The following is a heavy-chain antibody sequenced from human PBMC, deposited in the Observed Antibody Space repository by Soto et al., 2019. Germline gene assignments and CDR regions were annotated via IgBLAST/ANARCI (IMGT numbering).Heavy chain of an antibody. J-gene: IGHJ4*02. V-gene: IGHV1-18*01. Sequence: GASVKVSCKASGYTFTSYGISWVRQAPGQGLEWMGWISAYNGNTNYAQKLQGRVTMTTDTSTSTAYMELRSLRSDDTAAYYCAREADDSSGYYYGSGGYWGQGTLVTVSS. D-gene: IGHD3-22*01. CDR1: GYTFTSYG. CDR2: ISAYNGNT. CDR3: AREADDSSGYYYGSGGY.